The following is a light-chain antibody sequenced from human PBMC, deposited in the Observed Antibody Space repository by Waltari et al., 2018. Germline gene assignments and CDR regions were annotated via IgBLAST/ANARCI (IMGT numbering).Light chain of an antibody. CDR2: DVS. CDR3: SSFTSASTVGVI. V-gene: IGLV2-14*03. CDR1: SSYVGHYNY. J-gene: IGLJ2*01. Sequence: QSALTQPASVSGSPGQSITISCTGTSSYVGHYNYVSWYQQRPGKAPKLMIYDVSYRPSGISSRFSGSKSGRTASLTIYGLQAEDEADYYGSSFTSASTVGVIFGGGTKLTVL.